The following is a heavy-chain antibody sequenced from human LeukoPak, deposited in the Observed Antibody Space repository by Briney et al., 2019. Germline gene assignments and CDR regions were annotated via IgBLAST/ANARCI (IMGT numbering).Heavy chain of an antibody. V-gene: IGHV3-7*04. Sequence: GGSLRLSCVASGFPFSCYWMTWVRQAPRKGLEWVANIKQDGSKKSYVDSVKGRFTTSRDNAKNSLYLQMNSLRAEDTAIYYCTRVGYIDEGIDYWGQGTLVTVSS. CDR1: GFPFSCYW. CDR2: IKQDGSKK. D-gene: IGHD5-24*01. J-gene: IGHJ4*02. CDR3: TRVGYIDEGIDY.